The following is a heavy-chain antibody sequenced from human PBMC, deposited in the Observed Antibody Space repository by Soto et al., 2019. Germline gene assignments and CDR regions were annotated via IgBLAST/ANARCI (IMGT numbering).Heavy chain of an antibody. D-gene: IGHD5-12*01. CDR2: ISSSSSYT. CDR1: GFTFSDYY. V-gene: IGHV3-11*06. J-gene: IGHJ4*02. Sequence: GGSLRLSCAASGFTFSDYYMSWIRQAPGKGLEWVSYISSSSSYTNYADSVKGRFTISRDNAKNSLYLQMNSLRAEDTAVYYCASSTTTTIFNYWGQGTLVTVSS. CDR3: ASSTTTTIFNY.